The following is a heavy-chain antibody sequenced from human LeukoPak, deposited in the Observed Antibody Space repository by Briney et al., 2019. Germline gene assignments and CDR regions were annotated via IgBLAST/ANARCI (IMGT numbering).Heavy chain of an antibody. CDR3: ARGRGYSSSSRFDY. J-gene: IGHJ4*02. D-gene: IGHD6-6*01. CDR2: IYYSGST. V-gene: IGHV4-30-4*08. CDR1: GCSISSGDYY. Sequence: PSQTLSLTCTASGCSISSGDYYWSWIRQPPGKGLEWIGYIYYSGSTYYNPSLKSRVTISVDTSKNQFSLKLSSVTAADTAVYYCARGRGYSSSSRFDYWGQGTLVTVSS.